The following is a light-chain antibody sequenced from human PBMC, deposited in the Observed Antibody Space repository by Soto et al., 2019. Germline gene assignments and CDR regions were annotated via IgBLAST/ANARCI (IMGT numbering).Light chain of an antibody. CDR2: DVN. V-gene: IGLV2-11*01. Sequence: QSALTQPRSVSGSPGQSVTISCTGTSSDVGGYNYVSWYQQQPGKAPKLMIYDVNKRPSGVPDRFSGSKSGNTASLTISGLQAEDEADYYCCSYAGSYTWVFGTGTKLTVL. CDR3: CSYAGSYTWV. J-gene: IGLJ1*01. CDR1: SSDVGGYNY.